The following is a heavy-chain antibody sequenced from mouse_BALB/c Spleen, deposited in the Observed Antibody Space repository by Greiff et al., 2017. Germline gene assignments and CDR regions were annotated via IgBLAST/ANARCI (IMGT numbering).Heavy chain of an antibody. V-gene: IGHV2-2*02. D-gene: IGHD1-2*01. CDR3: ARRGHYYGSYAMDY. CDR2: IWSGGST. J-gene: IGHJ4*01. Sequence: QVQLKQSGPGLVQPSQSLSITCTVSGFSLTSYGVHWVRQSPGKGLEWLGVIWSGGSTDYNAAFISRLSISKDNSKSQVFFKMNSLQANDTAIYYCARRGHYYGSYAMDYWGQGTSVTVSS. CDR1: GFSLTSYG.